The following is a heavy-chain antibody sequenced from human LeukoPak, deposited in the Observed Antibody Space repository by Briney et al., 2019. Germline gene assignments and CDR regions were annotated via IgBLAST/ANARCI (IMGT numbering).Heavy chain of an antibody. CDR3: ARTSMVRGTSFDY. Sequence: PGGSLRHSCAASGFTFSSYSMNWVRQAPGKGLEWVSSISSSSSYIYYADSVKGRFTISRDNAKNSLYLQMNSLRAEDTAVYYCARTSMVRGTSFDYWGQGTLVTVSS. CDR2: ISSSSSYI. J-gene: IGHJ4*02. D-gene: IGHD3-10*01. V-gene: IGHV3-21*01. CDR1: GFTFSSYS.